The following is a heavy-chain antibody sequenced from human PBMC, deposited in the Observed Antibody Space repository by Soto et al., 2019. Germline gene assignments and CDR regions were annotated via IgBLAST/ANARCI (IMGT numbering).Heavy chain of an antibody. CDR1: GFTFSSYA. CDR2: ISGSGGST. Sequence: GGSLRLSCAASGFTFSSYAMSWVRRAPGKGLEWISAISGSGGSTYYADSVKGRFTISRDNSKNTLYLQMNSLRAEDTAVYYCAKDPTDYYDILTGYYNDLGYYYGMDVWGQGTTVTVSS. V-gene: IGHV3-23*01. D-gene: IGHD3-9*01. J-gene: IGHJ6*02. CDR3: AKDPTDYYDILTGYYNDLGYYYGMDV.